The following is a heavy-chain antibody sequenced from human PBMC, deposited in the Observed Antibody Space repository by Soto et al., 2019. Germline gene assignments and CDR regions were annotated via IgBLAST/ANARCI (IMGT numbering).Heavy chain of an antibody. CDR3: AKDQVVLMVYASYGMDV. CDR1: GFTFSSYA. V-gene: IGHV3-23*01. Sequence: GESLKISCAASGFTFSSYAMSWVRQAPGKGLEWVSAISGSGGSTYYADSVKGRFTISRDNSKNTLYLQMNSLRAEDTAVYYCAKDQVVLMVYASYGMDVWGQGTTVTVSS. D-gene: IGHD2-8*01. J-gene: IGHJ6*02. CDR2: ISGSGGST.